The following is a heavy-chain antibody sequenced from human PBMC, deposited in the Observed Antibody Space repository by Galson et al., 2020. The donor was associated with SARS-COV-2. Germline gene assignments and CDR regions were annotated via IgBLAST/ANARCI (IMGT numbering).Heavy chain of an antibody. CDR2: IYYSGST. J-gene: IGHJ3*02. CDR1: GGSISSSSYY. V-gene: IGHV4-39*07. Sequence: ASETLSLTCTVSGGSISSSSYYWGWIRQPPGKGLEWIGSIYYSGSTYYNPSLKSRVTMSVDTSKNQFSLKLSSVTAADTAVYYCASEGLRLGELSLYAFDIWGQGTMVTVSS. D-gene: IGHD3-16*02. CDR3: ASEGLRLGELSLYAFDI.